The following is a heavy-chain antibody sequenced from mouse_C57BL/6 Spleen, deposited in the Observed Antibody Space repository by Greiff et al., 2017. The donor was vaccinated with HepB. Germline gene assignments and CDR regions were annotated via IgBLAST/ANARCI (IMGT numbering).Heavy chain of an antibody. Sequence: VQLQESGAELARPGASVKLSCKASGYTFTSYGISWVKQRTGQGLECIGEIYPRSGNTYYNEKFKGKATLTADKSSSTAYMELRSLTSEDSAVYFCARGDTTVVADYWGQGTTLTVSS. J-gene: IGHJ2*01. CDR1: GYTFTSYG. CDR3: ARGDTTVVADY. CDR2: IYPRSGNT. V-gene: IGHV1-81*01. D-gene: IGHD1-1*01.